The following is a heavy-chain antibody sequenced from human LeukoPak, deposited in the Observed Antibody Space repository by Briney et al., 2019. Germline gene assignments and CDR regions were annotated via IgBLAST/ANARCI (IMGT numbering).Heavy chain of an antibody. V-gene: IGHV3-43*02. D-gene: IGHD3-22*01. CDR3: AKDSYYYYDSSGYATYYFDY. CDR1: GFTFDDYA. J-gene: IGHJ4*02. CDR2: ISGDSGST. Sequence: GGSLRLSCAASGFTFDDYAMHWVRQAPGKGLEWVSLISGDSGSTYYADSVKGRFTISRDNSKSSLYLQMNSLRTEDTALYYCAKDSYYYYDSSGYATYYFDYWGQGTLSPSPQ.